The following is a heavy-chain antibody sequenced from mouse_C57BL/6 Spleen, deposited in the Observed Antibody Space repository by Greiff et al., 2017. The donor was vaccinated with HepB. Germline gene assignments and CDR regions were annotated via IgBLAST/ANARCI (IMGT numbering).Heavy chain of an antibody. D-gene: IGHD2-2*01. CDR1: GFSLTSYG. V-gene: IGHV2-2*01. Sequence: VQLVESGPGLVQPSQSLSITCTVSGFSLTSYGVHWVRQSPGKGLEWLGVIWSGGSTDYNAAFISRLSISKDNSKSQVFFKMNSLQADDTAIYYCARYYGYDRGFAMDYWGQGTSVTVSS. J-gene: IGHJ4*01. CDR2: IWSGGST. CDR3: ARYYGYDRGFAMDY.